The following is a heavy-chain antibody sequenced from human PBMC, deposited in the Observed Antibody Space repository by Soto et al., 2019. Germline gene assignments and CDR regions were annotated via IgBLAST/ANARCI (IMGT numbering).Heavy chain of an antibody. J-gene: IGHJ5*02. CDR2: ISYDGSKK. CDR3: AKDVGYCTNGVCLYNWFDP. Sequence: QVQLVESGGGVVQPGRSLRLSCAASGFTFSTYGMHWVRQAPGKGPQWVALISYDGSKKYYADSVTGRFTISRDNSKNTIYLQMNSLRAEDTAVYYCAKDVGYCTNGVCLYNWFDPWGQGTLVTVSS. CDR1: GFTFSTYG. V-gene: IGHV3-30*18. D-gene: IGHD2-8*01.